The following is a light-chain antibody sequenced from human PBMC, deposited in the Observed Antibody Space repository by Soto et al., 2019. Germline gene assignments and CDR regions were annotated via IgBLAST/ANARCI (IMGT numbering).Light chain of an antibody. J-gene: IGKJ2*01. CDR3: QQRSGWYT. CDR1: QSVSTY. Sequence: DTVLTQSPATLSLSPGERATLSCRASQSVSTYVAWYQQKPGQAPRLLVYDASNRATGIPARFSGSGSGTDFTLTISGLEPEDFAIYYCQQRSGWYTFGQGTKVDIK. CDR2: DAS. V-gene: IGKV3-11*01.